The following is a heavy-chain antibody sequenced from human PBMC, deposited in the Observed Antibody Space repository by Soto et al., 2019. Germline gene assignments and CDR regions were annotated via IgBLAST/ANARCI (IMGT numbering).Heavy chain of an antibody. V-gene: IGHV4-59*01. Sequence: AATXSLTCSVSGFSIIIYDLIWVRQFPGKGLEWIGFIYYSWNTHYNPSLKRRVTISLDASKNQFSMKVNSVTAADTAVYYCEGIKSSYNLFDYWGQGTLVTVSS. CDR2: IYYSWNT. CDR3: EGIKSSYNLFDY. CDR1: GFSIIIYD. J-gene: IGHJ4*02. D-gene: IGHD1-1*01.